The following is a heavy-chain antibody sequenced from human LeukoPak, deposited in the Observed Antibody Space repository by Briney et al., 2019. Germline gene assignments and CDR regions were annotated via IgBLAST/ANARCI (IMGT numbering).Heavy chain of an antibody. CDR2: IFQTGTT. CDR1: GGSITSGSYY. D-gene: IGHD1-1*01. Sequence: SETLSLTCTISGGSITSGSYYWAWIRQSPGTGLERIGSIFQTGTTYYNPSLKGRATISVDTSKKQFSLNVNSVTAADTAIYYCAKPTGLEPPGPYRGFDLWGQGMLVTISS. CDR3: AKPTGLEPPGPYRGFDL. J-gene: IGHJ5*02. V-gene: IGHV4-39*01.